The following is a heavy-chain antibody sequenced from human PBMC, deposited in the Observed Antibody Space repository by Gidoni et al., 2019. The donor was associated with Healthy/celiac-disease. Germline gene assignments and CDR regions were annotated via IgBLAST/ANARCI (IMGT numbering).Heavy chain of an antibody. CDR2: IKSKTDGGTT. D-gene: IGHD3-16*02. CDR3: TTTEPNYDYVWGSYRAGNY. CDR1: GFTFSNAW. V-gene: IGHV3-15*01. Sequence: EVQLVESGGGWVKPGGSIRLTCAASGFTFSNAWISWDRQAPGKGPEWFGRIKSKTDGGTTAYAAPVKGRFTISRDDSKNTLYLQMNSLKTEDTAVYYCTTTEPNYDYVWGSYRAGNYWGQGTLVTVSS. J-gene: IGHJ4*02.